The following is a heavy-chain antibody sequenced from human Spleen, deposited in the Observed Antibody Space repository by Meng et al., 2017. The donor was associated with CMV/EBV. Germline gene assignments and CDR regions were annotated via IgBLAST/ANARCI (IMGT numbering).Heavy chain of an antibody. V-gene: IGHV4-31*03. J-gene: IGHJ2*01. CDR3: AGSSSYWYFDL. Sequence: SETLSLTCTVSGVSISSGGYYWSWIRQHPGKGLEWIGYIYYSGSTYNNPSLKSRVTVSVDTSKNQFSLKLSSVTAADTAVYYCAGSSSYWYFDLWGRGTLVTVSS. CDR2: IYYSGST. CDR1: GVSISSGGYY. D-gene: IGHD6-13*01.